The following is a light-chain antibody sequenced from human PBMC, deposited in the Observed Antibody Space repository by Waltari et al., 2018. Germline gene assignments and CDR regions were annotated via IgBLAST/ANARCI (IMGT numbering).Light chain of an antibody. CDR3: QQYGSSPLYT. J-gene: IGKJ2*01. CDR2: GAS. V-gene: IGKV3-20*01. CDR1: QSVGSSY. Sequence: EISLTQSPGTLSLSPGERATLSCRAIQSVGSSYLAWYQQKPGQAPRPLICGASSRPTGIPDRFSGSGSGTDFTLTISRLEPEDFAVYYCQQYGSSPLYTFGQGTKLEIK.